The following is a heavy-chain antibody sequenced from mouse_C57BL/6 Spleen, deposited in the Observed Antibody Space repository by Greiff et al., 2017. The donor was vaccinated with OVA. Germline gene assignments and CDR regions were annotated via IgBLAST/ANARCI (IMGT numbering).Heavy chain of an antibody. CDR2: IYPGDGDT. J-gene: IGHJ3*01. Sequence: QVQLQQSGAELVKPGASVKISCKASGYAFSSYWMNWVKQRPGKGLEWIGQIYPGDGDTNYNGKFKGKATLTADKSSSTAYMQLSSLTSEDSAVYFCARSSGDHARFPYWGQGTLVTVSA. V-gene: IGHV1-80*01. D-gene: IGHD3-1*01. CDR3: ARSSGDHARFPY. CDR1: GYAFSSYW.